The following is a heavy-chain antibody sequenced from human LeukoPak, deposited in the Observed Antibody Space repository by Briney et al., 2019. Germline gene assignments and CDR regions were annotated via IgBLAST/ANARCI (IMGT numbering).Heavy chain of an antibody. Sequence: GGSLRLSCAASGFTFSSYEFNWVRQAPGKGLEWVSYISSGGSTIYYADSVKGRFTISRDNAKNSLYLQMNSLRAEDTAVYYCARSVGCTSTSCYPNYYYYYGTDVWGQGTTVTVSS. D-gene: IGHD2-2*01. CDR3: ARSVGCTSTSCYPNYYYYYGTDV. CDR1: GFTFSSYE. V-gene: IGHV3-48*03. J-gene: IGHJ6*02. CDR2: ISSGGSTI.